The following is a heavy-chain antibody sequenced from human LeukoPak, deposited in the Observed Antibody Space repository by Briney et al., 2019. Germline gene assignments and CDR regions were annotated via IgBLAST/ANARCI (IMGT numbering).Heavy chain of an antibody. J-gene: IGHJ4*02. CDR1: GYTFTSYG. CDR2: INPNSGGT. CDR3: ARDFERPDY. V-gene: IGHV1-2*06. Sequence: EASVKVSCKASGYTFTSYGISWVRQAPGQGLEWMGRINPNSGGTNYAQKFQGRVTMTRDTSISTAYMELRRLRSDDTAVYYCARDFERPDYWGQGTLVTVSS.